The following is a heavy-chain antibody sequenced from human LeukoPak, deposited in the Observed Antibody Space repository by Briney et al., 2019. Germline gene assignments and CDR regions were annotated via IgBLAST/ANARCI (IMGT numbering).Heavy chain of an antibody. CDR1: GGSISSYY. CDR2: IYYSGST. Sequence: PSETLSLTCTVSGGSISSYYWSWIRQPPGKGLGWIGYIYYSGSTNYNPSLKSRVTISVDTSKNQFSLKLSSVTAADTAVYYCARHPYSDSSGFTFDIWGQGTMVTVSS. CDR3: ARHPYSDSSGFTFDI. V-gene: IGHV4-59*08. J-gene: IGHJ3*02. D-gene: IGHD3-22*01.